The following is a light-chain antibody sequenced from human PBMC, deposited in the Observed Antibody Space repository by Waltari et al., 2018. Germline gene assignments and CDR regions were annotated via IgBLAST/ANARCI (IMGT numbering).Light chain of an antibody. Sequence: QSALTQPASVSGSPGQSITISCTGTSSDVGGYNSVSWYQQQPGKAPKVMIYEVNNRPSGASNRFSGSKSGNTASLTISGLQAEDEADYYCRSYTSGNTYVFGSGTKVTVL. CDR1: SSDVGGYNS. CDR2: EVN. J-gene: IGLJ1*01. V-gene: IGLV2-14*01. CDR3: RSYTSGNTYV.